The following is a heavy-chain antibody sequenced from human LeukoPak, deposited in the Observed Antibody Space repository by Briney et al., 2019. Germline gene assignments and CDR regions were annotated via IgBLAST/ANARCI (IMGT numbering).Heavy chain of an antibody. CDR2: IQYDESNK. CDR1: GFIFSKYG. V-gene: IGHV3-30*02. CDR3: TRGGFYDGSGYYPFDY. J-gene: IGHJ4*02. D-gene: IGHD3-22*01. Sequence: PGGSLRLSCVASGFIFSKYGMHCVRQAPGRGLEWVAFIQYDESNKYYADSIKGRFTLSRDNSKNTLYLEMNRLRPEDTAVYYCTRGGFYDGSGYYPFDYWGQGTLVTVSS.